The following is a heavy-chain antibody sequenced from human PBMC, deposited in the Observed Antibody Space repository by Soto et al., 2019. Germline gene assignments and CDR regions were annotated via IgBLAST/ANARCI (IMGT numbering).Heavy chain of an antibody. CDR1: GYSFSEFR. CDR2: VNPINGNT. CDR3: ARENWHFDY. Sequence: QVQLVQSGAEVKKPGASVKVSCKTSGYSFSEFRMHWVRQAPGQGLEWVGWVNPINGNTNYAQDFQGRVTMTRDASTKTVYMELSSLTSDDTSTVYCARENWHFDYWGQGTLITVSS. J-gene: IGHJ4*02. V-gene: IGHV1-2*02.